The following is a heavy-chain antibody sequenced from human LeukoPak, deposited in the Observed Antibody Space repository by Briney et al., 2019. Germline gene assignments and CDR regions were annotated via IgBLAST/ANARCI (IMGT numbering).Heavy chain of an antibody. CDR3: ARDMYGDSSGPGAFDI. D-gene: IGHD3-22*01. CDR2: IYHSGST. J-gene: IGHJ3*02. Sequence: KASETLSLTCTVSGGSISSGGYYWSWIRQPPGKGLEWIGYIYHSGSTYYNPSLKSRVTISVDTSKNQFSLKLSSVTAADTAVYYCARDMYGDSSGPGAFDIWGQGTMVTVSS. CDR1: GGSISSGGYY. V-gene: IGHV4-61*08.